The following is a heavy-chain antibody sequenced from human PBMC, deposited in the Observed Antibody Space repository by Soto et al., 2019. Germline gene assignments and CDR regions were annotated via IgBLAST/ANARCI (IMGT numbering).Heavy chain of an antibody. CDR3: AKDAVYNDGLWLMDH. CDR1: GLPHSSFA. Sequence: GGSLRLSCTASGLPHSSFAMMWVRQAPGKGLECVSGIYGSGRGVEYADSVKGRFTISRDNSKNTVYLQMTDLRADDTAVYYCAKDAVYNDGLWLMDHWGQGTQVTVSS. D-gene: IGHD2-21*01. J-gene: IGHJ4*02. V-gene: IGHV3-23*05. CDR2: IYGSGRGV.